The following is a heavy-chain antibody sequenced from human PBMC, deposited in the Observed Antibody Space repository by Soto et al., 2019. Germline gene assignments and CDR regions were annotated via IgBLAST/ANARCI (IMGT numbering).Heavy chain of an antibody. J-gene: IGHJ4*02. CDR3: AKEKPWWRRAFDY. D-gene: IGHD2-8*02. CDR2: ISYDGSNK. CDR1: GFTFSSYG. Sequence: QVQLVESGGGVVQPGRSLRLSCAASGFTFSSYGMHWVRQAPGKGLEWVAVISYDGSNKYYADSVKGRFTISRDNSKNTLYLQMNSLRAEDTAVYYCAKEKPWWRRAFDYWGQGTLVTVSS. V-gene: IGHV3-30*18.